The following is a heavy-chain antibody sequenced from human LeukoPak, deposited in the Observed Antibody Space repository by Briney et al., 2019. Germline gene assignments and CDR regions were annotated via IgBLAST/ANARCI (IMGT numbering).Heavy chain of an antibody. V-gene: IGHV5-51*01. J-gene: IGHJ4*02. CDR1: GYSFTSYW. CDR2: IYPGESET. CDR3: AKLGAYSSSWYGFFDY. Sequence: GESLKISCKDSGYSFTSYWIGWVRQMPGKGLEWMGIIYPGESETRYSPSVQGQVTISADKSITTAYLQWSSLKASDTAMYYCAKLGAYSSSWYGFFDYWGQGTLVAVSS. D-gene: IGHD6-13*01.